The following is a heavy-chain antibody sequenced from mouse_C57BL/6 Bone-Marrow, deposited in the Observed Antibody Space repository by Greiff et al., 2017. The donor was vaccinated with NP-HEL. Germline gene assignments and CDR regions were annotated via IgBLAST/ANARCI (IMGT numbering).Heavy chain of an antibody. CDR2: ILPGSGST. CDR3: ARWFNYYGSSYVGYWYFDV. Sequence: VMLVESGAELMKPGASVKLSCKATGYTFTGYWIEWVKQRPGHGLEWIGEILPGSGSTNYNEKFKGKATFTADTSSNTAYMQLSSLTTEDSAIYYCARWFNYYGSSYVGYWYFDVWGTGTTVTVSS. D-gene: IGHD1-1*01. V-gene: IGHV1-9*01. CDR1: GYTFTGYW. J-gene: IGHJ1*03.